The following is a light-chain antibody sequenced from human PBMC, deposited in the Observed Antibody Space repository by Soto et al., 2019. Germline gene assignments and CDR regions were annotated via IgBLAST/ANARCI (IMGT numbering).Light chain of an antibody. CDR3: QTRSNWPLI. Sequence: EIVLTQSPATLSLSPGERATLSCGASQSVGRNLAWYQQKAGQAPRLLMYDTSNRATGIPTRFSGSGSGTDFTLSISTLEPEDFGVYYCQTRSNWPLIFGGGTKVEIK. J-gene: IGKJ4*01. V-gene: IGKV3-11*01. CDR1: QSVGRN. CDR2: DTS.